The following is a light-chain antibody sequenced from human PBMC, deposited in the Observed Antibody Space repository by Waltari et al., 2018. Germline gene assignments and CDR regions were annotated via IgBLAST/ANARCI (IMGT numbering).Light chain of an antibody. CDR2: VNN. Sequence: QSVLTQPPSASGTPGQRVTISCSGSSSHIGSNSVHWYRHLPGSAPKLLIYVNNQRLSGVPDRFSGSKSGTSASLAISGLRSEDEADYFCAAWDDSLNSVIFGGGTKVTVL. V-gene: IGLV1-44*01. J-gene: IGLJ2*01. CDR1: SSHIGSNS. CDR3: AAWDDSLNSVI.